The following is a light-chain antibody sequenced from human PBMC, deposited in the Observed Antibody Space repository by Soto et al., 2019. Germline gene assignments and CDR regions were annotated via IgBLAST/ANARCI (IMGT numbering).Light chain of an antibody. Sequence: ETVLTQSPVTLSLSPGERATLSCRASQSVRSSYLAWYQQKPGQTPRLLIYGASSRATGIPDRFSGSGSGTDFTLTISRLEPEDFAVYFCQQYSSPPATFGQGTKVEIK. V-gene: IGKV3-20*01. CDR1: QSVRSSY. J-gene: IGKJ1*01. CDR3: QQYSSPPAT. CDR2: GAS.